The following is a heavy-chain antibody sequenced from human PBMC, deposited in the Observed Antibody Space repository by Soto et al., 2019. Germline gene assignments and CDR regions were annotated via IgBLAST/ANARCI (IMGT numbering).Heavy chain of an antibody. CDR3: ARDYADYVLGYFDY. J-gene: IGHJ4*02. Sequence: EVQLVESGGGLILPGGSQRLSCAASGFTVYSNYMSWVRQAPGKGLEWVSVIYSGGSTYYADSVKGRFTISRDNSKNTLYLQMNSLRAEDTAVYYCARDYADYVLGYFDYWGQGTLVTVSS. CDR1: GFTVYSNY. CDR2: IYSGGST. V-gene: IGHV3-53*01. D-gene: IGHD4-17*01.